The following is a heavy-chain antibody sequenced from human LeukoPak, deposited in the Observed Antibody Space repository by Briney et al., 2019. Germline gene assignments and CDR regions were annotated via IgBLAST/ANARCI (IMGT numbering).Heavy chain of an antibody. CDR1: GGSISSYY. J-gene: IGHJ4*02. V-gene: IGHV4-59*01. CDR2: IYDSGST. Sequence: PSETLSLTCTVSGGSISSYYWSWIRQPPGKGLEWIGYIYDSGSTNYNPSLKSRVTISVDTSKNQFSLKLSSVTAADTAVYYCARHSSSWYVDSWGQGTLVTVSS. D-gene: IGHD6-13*01. CDR3: ARHSSSWYVDS.